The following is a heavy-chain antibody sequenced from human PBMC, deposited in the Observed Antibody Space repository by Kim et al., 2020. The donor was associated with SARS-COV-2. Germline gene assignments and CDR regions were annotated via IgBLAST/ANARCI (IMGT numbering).Heavy chain of an antibody. V-gene: IGHV4-59*01. Sequence: SETLSLTCAVSGASISRYYWNWVRPPPGKGLEWIGYIHYSGSIYYNPSLMSRVTTLVDTSYNRFSLMLNSVTAAYMAVYYCSRWGDSTGSDTIKAFDNWG. D-gene: IGHD3-10*01. J-gene: IGHJ3*02. CDR3: SRWGDSTGSDTIKAFDN. CDR1: GASISRYY. CDR2: IHYSGSI.